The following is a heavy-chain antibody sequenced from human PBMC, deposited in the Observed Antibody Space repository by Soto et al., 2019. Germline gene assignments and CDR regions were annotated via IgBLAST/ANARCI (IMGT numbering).Heavy chain of an antibody. Sequence: PGGSLRLSCAASGFTFSSYWMSWVRQAPGKGLEWVANIKQDGSEKYYVDSVKGRFTISRDNAKNSLYLQMNSLRAEDTAVYYCARSRNYYDSSGHYHSSFDYWGQGTLVTVSS. CDR1: GFTFSSYW. D-gene: IGHD3-22*01. CDR2: IKQDGSEK. CDR3: ARSRNYYDSSGHYHSSFDY. V-gene: IGHV3-7*01. J-gene: IGHJ4*02.